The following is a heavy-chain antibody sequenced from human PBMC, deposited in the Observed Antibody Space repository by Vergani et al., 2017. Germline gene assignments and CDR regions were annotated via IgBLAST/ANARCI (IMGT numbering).Heavy chain of an antibody. CDR3: ARVRYSSSWYYFDY. Sequence: QVQLQESGPGLVKPSETLSLTCTVSGGSISSYYWSWIRQPPGKGLEWIGYIYYSGGTNYNPSLKSRVTISVDTSKNQFSLKLSSVTAADTAVYYCARVRYSSSWYYFDYWGQGTLVTVSS. J-gene: IGHJ4*02. D-gene: IGHD6-13*01. CDR2: IYYSGGT. V-gene: IGHV4-59*01. CDR1: GGSISSYY.